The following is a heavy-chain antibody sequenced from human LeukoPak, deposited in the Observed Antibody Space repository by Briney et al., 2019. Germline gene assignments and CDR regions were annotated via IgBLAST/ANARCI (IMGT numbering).Heavy chain of an antibody. CDR1: GYTFTSCA. D-gene: IGHD3-22*01. J-gene: IGHJ4*02. CDR2: INAGNGNT. CDR3: ASPANYYDSSGSLDY. Sequence: ASVKVSCKASGYTFTSCAMHWVRQAPGQRLEWMGWINAGNGNTKYSQKFQGRVTITRDTSASTAYMELSSLRSEDTAVYYCASPANYYDSSGSLDYWGQGTLVTVSS. V-gene: IGHV1-3*01.